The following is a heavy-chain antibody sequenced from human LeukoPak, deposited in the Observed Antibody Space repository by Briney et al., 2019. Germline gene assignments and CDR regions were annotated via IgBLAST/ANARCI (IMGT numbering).Heavy chain of an antibody. CDR3: ARGLSSSDKGGYFDY. V-gene: IGHV3-30-3*01. D-gene: IGHD6-13*01. J-gene: IGHJ4*02. Sequence: GRSLRLSCAASGFTFSSYAMHWVRQAPGKGLEWVAVISYDGSNKYYADSVKGRFTISRDNSKNTLYLQMNSLRAEDTAVYYCARGLSSSDKGGYFDYWGQGTLVTVSS. CDR1: GFTFSSYA. CDR2: ISYDGSNK.